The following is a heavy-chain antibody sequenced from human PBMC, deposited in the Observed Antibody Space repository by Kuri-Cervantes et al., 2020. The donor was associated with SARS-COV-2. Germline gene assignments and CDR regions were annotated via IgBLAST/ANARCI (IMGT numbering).Heavy chain of an antibody. Sequence: ASVKVSCKASGYTFTSYAMHWVRQAPGQRLEWMGWINAGNGNTKYSQKFQGRVTITRDTSASTAYMELSSLRSEDTALYYCARDRGWFGESRSPQFDYWGQGTLVTVSS. CDR2: INAGNGNT. CDR3: ARDRGWFGESRSPQFDY. D-gene: IGHD3-10*01. CDR1: GYTFTSYA. V-gene: IGHV1-3*01. J-gene: IGHJ4*02.